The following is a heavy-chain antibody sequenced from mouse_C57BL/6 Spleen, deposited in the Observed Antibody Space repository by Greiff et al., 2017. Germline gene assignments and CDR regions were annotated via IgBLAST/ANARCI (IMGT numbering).Heavy chain of an antibody. CDR2: IWTGGGT. D-gene: IGHD1-1*01. V-gene: IGHV2-9-1*01. CDR3: ARNEDYGSSYGRFAY. CDR1: GFSLTSYA. J-gene: IGHJ3*01. Sequence: VKLKESGPGLVAPSQSLSITCTVSGFSLTSYAISWVRQPPGKGLEWLGVIWTGGGTNYNSALKSRLSISKDNSKSQVFLKMNSLQTDDTARYYCARNEDYGSSYGRFAYWGQGTLVTVSA.